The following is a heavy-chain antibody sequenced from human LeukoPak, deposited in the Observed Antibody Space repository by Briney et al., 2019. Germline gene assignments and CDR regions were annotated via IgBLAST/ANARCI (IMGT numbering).Heavy chain of an antibody. Sequence: GASVTVSCKASGYTFTGYYMHWVRQAPGQGLEWVGWINPNSGGTNYAQKFQGRVTMTRDTSISTAYMELSRLRSDDTAVYYCARRLRGGDTAMEFDYWGQGTLVTVSS. CDR2: INPNSGGT. J-gene: IGHJ4*02. D-gene: IGHD5-18*01. CDR3: ARRLRGGDTAMEFDY. V-gene: IGHV1-2*02. CDR1: GYTFTGYY.